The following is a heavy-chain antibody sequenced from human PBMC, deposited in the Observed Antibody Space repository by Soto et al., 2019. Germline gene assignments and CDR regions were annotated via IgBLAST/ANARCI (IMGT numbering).Heavy chain of an antibody. CDR2: ISYSAST. J-gene: IGHJ5*02. CDR1: GGSFSPYY. D-gene: IGHD1-26*01. CDR3: AREVLPSGRFDP. Sequence: SETLSLTCTVSGGSFSPYYWSWIRQPPGKELEWIGYISYSASTNYNPSLKSRVTISLDTSRNQVSLNLRSVTAADTAVYYCAREVLPSGRFDPWGQGILVTVSS. V-gene: IGHV4-59*01.